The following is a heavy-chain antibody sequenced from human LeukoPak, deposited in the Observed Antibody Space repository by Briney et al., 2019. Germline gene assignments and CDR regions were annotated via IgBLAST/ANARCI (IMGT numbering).Heavy chain of an antibody. J-gene: IGHJ3*02. V-gene: IGHV3-23*01. CDR1: GLIVSGDY. CDR2: IGGSGGNT. CDR3: SKSAGGTFDI. Sequence: GGSLRLSCAASGLIVSGDYMSWVRQAPGKGLEWVSGIGGSGGNTYYANSVKGRFTISRDNSKNTLYLQMNSLRADDTAVYYCSKSAGGTFDIWGQGTKVTVSS. D-gene: IGHD6-25*01.